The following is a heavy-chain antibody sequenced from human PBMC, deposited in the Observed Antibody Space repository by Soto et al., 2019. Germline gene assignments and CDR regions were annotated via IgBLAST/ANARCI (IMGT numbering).Heavy chain of an antibody. D-gene: IGHD2-15*01. CDR3: ARSLYCSGGSCYSGGFDY. V-gene: IGHV1-3*01. J-gene: IGHJ4*02. CDR1: GYTFTSYV. CDR2: INAGNGNT. Sequence: ASVKVSCKASGYTFTSYVMHWVRQAPGQRLEWMGWINAGNGNTKYSQKFQGRVTITRDTSASTAYMELSSLRSEDTAVYYCARSLYCSGGSCYSGGFDYWGQGTLVTVSS.